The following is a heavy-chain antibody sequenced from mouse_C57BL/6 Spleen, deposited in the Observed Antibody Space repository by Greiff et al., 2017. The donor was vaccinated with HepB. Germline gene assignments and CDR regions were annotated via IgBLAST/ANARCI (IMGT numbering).Heavy chain of an antibody. Sequence: EVKLVESGGGLVKPGGSLKLSCAASGFTFSDYGMHWVRQAPEKGLEWVAYISSGSSTIYYADTVKGRFTISRDNAKTTLFLQMTSLRSEDTAMYYCARNYGGTWFAYWGQGTLVTVSA. CDR2: ISSGSSTI. J-gene: IGHJ3*01. D-gene: IGHD1-1*01. CDR3: ARNYGGTWFAY. CDR1: GFTFSDYG. V-gene: IGHV5-17*01.